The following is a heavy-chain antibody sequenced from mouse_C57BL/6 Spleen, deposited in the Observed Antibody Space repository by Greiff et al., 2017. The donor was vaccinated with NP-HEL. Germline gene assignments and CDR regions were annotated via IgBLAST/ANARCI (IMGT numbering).Heavy chain of an antibody. CDR1: GYTFTEYT. D-gene: IGHD1-1*01. V-gene: IGHV1-62-2*01. J-gene: IGHJ2*01. CDR2: FYPGSGSI. Sequence: QVQLKESGAELVKPGASVKLSCKASGYTFTEYTIHWVKQRSGQGLEWIGWFYPGSGSIKYNEKFKYKATLTAAKSSSTVDMELRRLTSEDSAVYFCARNEDRGYGCFDYWGQGTTLTVSS. CDR3: ARNEDRGYGCFDY.